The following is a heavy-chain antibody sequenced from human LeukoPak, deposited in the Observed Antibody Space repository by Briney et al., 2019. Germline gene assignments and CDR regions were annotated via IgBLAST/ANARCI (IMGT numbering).Heavy chain of an antibody. CDR1: GFTFNSYN. CDR2: ISSSSSYI. Sequence: GGSLRLSCAASGFTFNSYNMNWVRQAPGEGLEWVSSISSSSSYIYSGDSVEGRFTISRDNAKNSLYLQMNSLRAEDTAVYYCARGSSTSWYLSGHFDYWGQGTLVIASS. CDR3: ARGSSTSWYLSGHFDY. J-gene: IGHJ4*02. D-gene: IGHD2-2*01. V-gene: IGHV3-21*01.